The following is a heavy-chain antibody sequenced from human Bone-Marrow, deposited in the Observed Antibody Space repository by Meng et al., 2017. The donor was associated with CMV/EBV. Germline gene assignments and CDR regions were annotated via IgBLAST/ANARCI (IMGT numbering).Heavy chain of an antibody. Sequence: ASVKVSCKASGYTFTSYYMHWVRQAPGQGLEWMGIINPSGGSTSYAQKFQGRVTMTRDTSTSTVYMELSSLRSEDKAVYYCARDGIAAANYYYGMDVWGQGTTVTVSS. J-gene: IGHJ6*02. CDR3: ARDGIAAANYYYGMDV. CDR1: GYTFTSYY. V-gene: IGHV1-46*01. D-gene: IGHD6-13*01. CDR2: INPSGGST.